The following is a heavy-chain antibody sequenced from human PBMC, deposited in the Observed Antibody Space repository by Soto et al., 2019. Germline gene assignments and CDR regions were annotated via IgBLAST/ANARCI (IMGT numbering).Heavy chain of an antibody. Sequence: ASVKVSCKASGYTFTSYGISWVRQAPGQGLEWMGWIRAYNGNTNYAQKLQGRVTMTTDTSTSTAYMELRSLRSDDTAVYYCARLRRPRHSSGWSYYFDYWGQGTLVTVSS. CDR1: GYTFTSYG. V-gene: IGHV1-18*01. D-gene: IGHD6-19*01. J-gene: IGHJ4*02. CDR3: ARLRRPRHSSGWSYYFDY. CDR2: IRAYNGNT.